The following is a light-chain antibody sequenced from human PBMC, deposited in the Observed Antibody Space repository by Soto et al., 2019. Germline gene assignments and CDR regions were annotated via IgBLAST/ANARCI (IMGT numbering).Light chain of an antibody. CDR1: QSVGNNY. Sequence: EIVLTQSPGTLSLSPGEGATLSCRASQSVGNNYLAWYQQKPGQAPRLLIFGASSRATGIPDRFSGSGSGTDFTLTISRLEPEDFAVNYCQQHATSPLTFGGGTKVHIK. J-gene: IGKJ4*01. V-gene: IGKV3-20*01. CDR2: GAS. CDR3: QQHATSPLT.